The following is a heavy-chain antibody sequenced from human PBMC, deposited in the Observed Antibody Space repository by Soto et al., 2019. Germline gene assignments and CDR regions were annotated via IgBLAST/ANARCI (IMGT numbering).Heavy chain of an antibody. CDR3: ARGTGFCSSPSCYGRSGFFDY. J-gene: IGHJ4*02. Sequence: PSETLSLTCTVSGGSISSGAYYWTWIRQHPGKGLEWIGHIYYSGSTYYNPSLKSRVAMSVDTSKNQFSLKLSSVTAADTAVYYCARGTGFCSSPSCYGRSGFFDYWGQGTLVTVSS. CDR2: IYYSGST. D-gene: IGHD2-2*01. V-gene: IGHV4-31*03. CDR1: GGSISSGAYY.